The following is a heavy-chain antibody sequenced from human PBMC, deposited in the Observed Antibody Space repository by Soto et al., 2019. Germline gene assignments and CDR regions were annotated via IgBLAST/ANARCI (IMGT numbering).Heavy chain of an antibody. J-gene: IGHJ3*02. CDR2: ISYDGSNK. Sequence: GGSLRLSCAASGFTFSSYAMHWVRQAPGKGLEWVAVISYDGSNKYYADSVKGRFTISRDNSKNTLYLQMNSLRAEDTAAYYCARGGDYDILTGYWDDAFDIWDQGTMVTVSS. CDR1: GFTFSSYA. D-gene: IGHD3-9*01. CDR3: ARGGDYDILTGYWDDAFDI. V-gene: IGHV3-30-3*01.